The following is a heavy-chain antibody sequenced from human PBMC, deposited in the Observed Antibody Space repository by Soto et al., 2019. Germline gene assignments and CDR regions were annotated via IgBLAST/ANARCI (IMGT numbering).Heavy chain of an antibody. CDR2: ISYDGSNK. CDR3: AKDMDVLRFLEWSDGMDV. D-gene: IGHD3-3*01. V-gene: IGHV3-30*18. CDR1: GFTFSSYG. J-gene: IGHJ6*02. Sequence: QVQLVESGGGVVQPRRSLRLSCAASGFTFSSYGMHWVRQAPGKGLEWVAVISYDGSNKYYADSVKGRFTISRDNSKNTLYLQMNSLRAEDTAVYYCAKDMDVLRFLEWSDGMDVWGQGTTVTVSS.